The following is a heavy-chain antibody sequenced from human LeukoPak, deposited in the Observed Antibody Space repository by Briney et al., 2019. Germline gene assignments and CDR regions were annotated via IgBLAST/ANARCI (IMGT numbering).Heavy chain of an antibody. D-gene: IGHD2-2*01. J-gene: IGHJ5*02. Sequence: PSETLSLTCAVYGGSFSGYYWSWIRQPPGKGLEWIGEINHSGSTNYNPSLKSRVTISVDTSKNQFSLKLSSVTAADTAVYYCARGSIVVVPAAYICWFDPWGQGTLVTVSS. V-gene: IGHV4-34*01. CDR1: GGSFSGYY. CDR2: INHSGST. CDR3: ARGSIVVVPAAYICWFDP.